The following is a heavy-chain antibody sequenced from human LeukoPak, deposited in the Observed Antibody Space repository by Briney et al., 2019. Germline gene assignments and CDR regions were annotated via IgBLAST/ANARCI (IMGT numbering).Heavy chain of an antibody. J-gene: IGHJ4*02. Sequence: ASVKVSCKASGYTFTGYYMHWVRQAPGQGLEWMGWINPNSGGTNYAQKFQGRVTMTRDTSTSTAYMELSRLKSDDTAVYYCARGPRTAMAPHFDYWGQGTLVTVSS. D-gene: IGHD5-18*01. CDR2: INPNSGGT. V-gene: IGHV1-2*02. CDR3: ARGPRTAMAPHFDY. CDR1: GYTFTGYY.